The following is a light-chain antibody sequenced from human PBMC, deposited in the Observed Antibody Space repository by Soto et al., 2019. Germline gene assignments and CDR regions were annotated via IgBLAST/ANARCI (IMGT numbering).Light chain of an antibody. Sequence: QSVLTQPASVSGSPGQSIAISCTGTSSDVGGYNYVSWYQQHPGKAPKLMVYDVNDRPSGVSDRFSGSKSGNTASLTISGLQAEDEADYYCSSYTSSSIYVFGTGTKVTVL. V-gene: IGLV2-14*01. J-gene: IGLJ1*01. CDR2: DVN. CDR3: SSYTSSSIYV. CDR1: SSDVGGYNY.